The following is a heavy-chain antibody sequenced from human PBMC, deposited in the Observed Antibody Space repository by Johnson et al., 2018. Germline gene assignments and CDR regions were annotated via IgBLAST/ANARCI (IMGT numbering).Heavy chain of an antibody. D-gene: IGHD2-15*01. CDR1: GGTFSSYA. CDR2: IIPIFGTA. V-gene: IGHV1-69*01. J-gene: IGHJ6*03. CDR3: ARVVDYYYYMDV. Sequence: VQLGEAGAEVKKPGFSVKVSCKASGGTFSSYALSWVRQAPGQGLEWMGGIIPIFGTANYAQKFQGRVTITADESTSTAYMELNSLRAEDTAVYYCARVVDYYYYMDVWGKGTTVTVSS.